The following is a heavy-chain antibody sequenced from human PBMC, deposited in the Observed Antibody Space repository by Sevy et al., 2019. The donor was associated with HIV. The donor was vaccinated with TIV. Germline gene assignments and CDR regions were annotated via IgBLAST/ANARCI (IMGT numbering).Heavy chain of an antibody. CDR2: ISHSGGST. V-gene: IGHV3-23*01. CDR1: GFSFSMKA. D-gene: IGHD4-4*01. CDR3: AKDGAYSNYPLHRSDGLDV. J-gene: IGHJ6*02. Sequence: GGSLRLSCAASGFSFSMKAMSWVRRAPGKGLEWVSAISHSGGSTFYTDSVRGRFTISRDNSKNTLYLQMNNLRAEDTAVYYCAKDGAYSNYPLHRSDGLDVWGQGTTVTVSS.